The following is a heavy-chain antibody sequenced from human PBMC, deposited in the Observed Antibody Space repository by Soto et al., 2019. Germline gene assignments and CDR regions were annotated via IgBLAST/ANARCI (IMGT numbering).Heavy chain of an antibody. CDR2: MYYSGST. Sequence: QLQLQESGPGLVKPSETMSLTCTVSGGSVSINTYSWGWIRQSPVTGLQWIGSMYYSGSTYYNPSLRSRASISVDTSKNQLSLRLTSVTVADTATYYCARLDGTAGWGQGILVTVST. CDR3: ARLDGTAG. J-gene: IGHJ1*01. D-gene: IGHD6-13*01. V-gene: IGHV4-39*01. CDR1: GGSVSINTYS.